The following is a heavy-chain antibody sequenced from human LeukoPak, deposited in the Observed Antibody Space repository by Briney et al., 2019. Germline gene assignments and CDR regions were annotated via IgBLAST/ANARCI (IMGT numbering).Heavy chain of an antibody. J-gene: IGHJ4*02. CDR3: AREDSGAYCGGDCYSG. Sequence: PGGSLRLSCAASGFTFSSYAMHGVRQAPGKGLEYVSAISSNGGSTYCANSVKGRFTISRDNSKNTLYLQMGSLRAEDMAVYYCAREDSGAYCGGDCYSGWGQGTLVTVSS. V-gene: IGHV3-64*01. CDR2: ISSNGGST. D-gene: IGHD2-21*02. CDR1: GFTFSSYA.